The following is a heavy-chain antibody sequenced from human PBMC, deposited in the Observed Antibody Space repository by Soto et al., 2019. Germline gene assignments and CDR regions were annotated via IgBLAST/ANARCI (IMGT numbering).Heavy chain of an antibody. J-gene: IGHJ5*02. Sequence: ASVKVACKASGYTFTSYDINWVRQDTGQGLEWMGWMNPNSGNTGYAQKFQGRVTMTRNTSISTAYMELSSLRSEDTAVYYCARVNLAYDFWSGPRFDPWGQGTLVTV. D-gene: IGHD3-3*01. V-gene: IGHV1-8*01. CDR2: MNPNSGNT. CDR1: GYTFTSYD. CDR3: ARVNLAYDFWSGPRFDP.